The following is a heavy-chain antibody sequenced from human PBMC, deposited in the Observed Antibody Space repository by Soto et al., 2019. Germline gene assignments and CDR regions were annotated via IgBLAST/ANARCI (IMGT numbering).Heavy chain of an antibody. D-gene: IGHD2-21*02. Sequence: GGSLRLSCAASGFTPSSYAMSWVRQAPGKGLEWVSAISGSGGSTYYADSVKGRFTISRDNSKNTLYLQMNSLRAEDTAVYYCAKSAYCGGDCYLWNFQHWGQGTLVAVSS. V-gene: IGHV3-23*01. CDR2: ISGSGGST. CDR3: AKSAYCGGDCYLWNFQH. J-gene: IGHJ1*01. CDR1: GFTPSSYA.